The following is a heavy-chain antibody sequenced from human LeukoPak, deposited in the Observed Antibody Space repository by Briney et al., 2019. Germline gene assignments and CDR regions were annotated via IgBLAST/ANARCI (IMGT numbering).Heavy chain of an antibody. CDR3: ARRVHYDSSGYDDAFDI. CDR2: IYSSGST. D-gene: IGHD3-22*01. CDR1: GGSISSYY. J-gene: IGHJ3*02. Sequence: SETLSLTCTVSGGSISSYYWSWIRQPPGKGLEWIGYIYSSGSTNYNPSLKSRVPISVDTSKNQFSLKLSSVTAADTAVYYCARRVHYDSSGYDDAFDIWGQGTMVTVSS. V-gene: IGHV4-59*08.